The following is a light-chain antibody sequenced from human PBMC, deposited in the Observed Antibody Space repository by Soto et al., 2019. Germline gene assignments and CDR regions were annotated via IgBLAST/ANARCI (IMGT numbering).Light chain of an antibody. Sequence: AIRMTQSPSSLSASAGDRVAIACRASQDVGRYLAWYQQKPGQAPKLLIYGASTLQSGVPSRFSGGGSGTDFTLTISCLQSEDFATYXXQHYKNYPWTFGQGTKVEIK. CDR2: GAS. J-gene: IGKJ1*01. CDR1: QDVGRY. CDR3: QHYKNYPWT. V-gene: IGKV1-8*01.